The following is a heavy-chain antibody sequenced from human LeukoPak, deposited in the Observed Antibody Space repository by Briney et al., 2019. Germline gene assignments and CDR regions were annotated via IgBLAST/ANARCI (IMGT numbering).Heavy chain of an antibody. CDR2: TYYRSKWYN. CDR1: GDSVSSNSAA. V-gene: IGHV6-1*01. J-gene: IGHJ4*02. CDR3: ARGGSLLWFGESTYYFDY. D-gene: IGHD3-10*01. Sequence: PSQTLSLTCAISGDSVSSNSAAWNWIRQSPSRGLEWLGRTYYRSKWYNDYAVSVKSRITINPDTSKNQFSLQLNSATPEDTAVYYCARGGSLLWFGESTYYFDYWGQGTLVTVSS.